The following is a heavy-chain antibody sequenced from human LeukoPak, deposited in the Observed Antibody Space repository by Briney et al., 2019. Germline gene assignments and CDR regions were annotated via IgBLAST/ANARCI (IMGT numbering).Heavy chain of an antibody. V-gene: IGHV3-30-3*01. D-gene: IGHD1-26*01. CDR1: GFIFSNYA. Sequence: GGSLRLSCAASGFIFSNYAMHWVRQAPGKGLEWVAVISYDGTNKYYAESVKGRFTISRDNSKNTLDLQMNSLRVEDTAVYYCARDPSRSGSYRFDSWGQGTLVTVSS. CDR3: ARDPSRSGSYRFDS. CDR2: ISYDGTNK. J-gene: IGHJ4*02.